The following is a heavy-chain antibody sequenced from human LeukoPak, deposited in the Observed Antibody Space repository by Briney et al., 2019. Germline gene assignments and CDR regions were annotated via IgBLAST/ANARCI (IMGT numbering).Heavy chain of an antibody. CDR1: GFTLSNAW. J-gene: IGHJ5*02. Sequence: GGSLRLSCAASGFTLSNAWMSWVRQAPGRGREWVGRIKSKTDGGTTDYTAPVKGRFTISRDDSKNTLYLQMNSLKTEDTAVYYCTTDPNPILRRVNWFDLWGQGTLVTVSS. CDR2: IKSKTDGGTT. CDR3: TTDPNPILRRVNWFDL. D-gene: IGHD3-3*01. V-gene: IGHV3-15*01.